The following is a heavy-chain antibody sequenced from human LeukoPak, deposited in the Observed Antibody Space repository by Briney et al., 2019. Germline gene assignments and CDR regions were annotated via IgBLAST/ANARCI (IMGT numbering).Heavy chain of an antibody. Sequence: SETLSLTCTVSGGSISSGGYYWSWIRQHPGKGLEWVGYIYYSGSTYYNPSLKSRVTISVDTSKNQFSLKLSSVTAADTAVYYCARWVSYCSGGSCYSGDYWGQGTLVTVSS. CDR2: IYYSGST. CDR3: ARWVSYCSGGSCYSGDY. V-gene: IGHV4-31*03. CDR1: GGSISSGGYY. J-gene: IGHJ4*02. D-gene: IGHD2-15*01.